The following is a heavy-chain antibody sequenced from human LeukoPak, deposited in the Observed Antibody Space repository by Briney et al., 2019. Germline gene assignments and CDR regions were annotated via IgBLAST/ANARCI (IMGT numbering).Heavy chain of an antibody. CDR1: GFTFSSYA. CDR2: ISGSGGST. Sequence: GGSLRLSCAASGFTFSSYAMSWVRQAPGKGLEWVSAISGSGGSTYYADSVEGRFTISRDNSKNTLYLQMNSLRAEDTAVYYCAKGLGIAVAGPRGWGQGTLVAVSS. V-gene: IGHV3-23*01. CDR3: AKGLGIAVAGPRG. D-gene: IGHD6-19*01. J-gene: IGHJ4*02.